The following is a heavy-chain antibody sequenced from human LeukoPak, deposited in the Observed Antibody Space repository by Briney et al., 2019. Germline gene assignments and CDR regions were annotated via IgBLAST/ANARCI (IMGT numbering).Heavy chain of an antibody. D-gene: IGHD2/OR15-2a*01. CDR2: IWNDGNNK. CDR1: GHTFTSYY. CDR3: ATLWVGPEYFDF. V-gene: IGHV3-30*02. Sequence: SCKASGHTFTSYYMHWVRQAPGKGLEWVTFIWNDGNNKYYADFVKGRFTISRDNSKNTLYLQMNSLRPEDTAVYYCATLWVGPEYFDFWGQGTLVTVSS. J-gene: IGHJ4*02.